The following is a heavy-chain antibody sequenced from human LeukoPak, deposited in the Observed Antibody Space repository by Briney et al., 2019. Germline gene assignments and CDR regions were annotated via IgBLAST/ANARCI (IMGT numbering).Heavy chain of an antibody. J-gene: IGHJ4*02. V-gene: IGHV3-7*01. D-gene: IGHD6-19*01. CDR1: GFTFSNYW. Sequence: GGSLRLSCAASGFTFSNYWMSWVRQAPGKGLEWVANMKQDGSEKYYVDSVKGRFTISRDNAKNSLCLQMNSLRAEDTAVYYCASGSGWYKYWGQGTLVTVSS. CDR2: MKQDGSEK. CDR3: ASGSGWYKY.